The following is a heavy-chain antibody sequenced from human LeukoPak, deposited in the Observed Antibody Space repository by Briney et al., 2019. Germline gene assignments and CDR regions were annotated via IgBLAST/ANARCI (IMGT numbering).Heavy chain of an antibody. V-gene: IGHV1-18*01. CDR3: ARSSEGRYYYDSSGFSYYYYYMDV. Sequence: ASVKVACKASGYTFTSYGISWVRQAPGQGLEWMGWISTYNGNTNYAQKLQGRVTMTTDTSTSTAYMELSSLRPEDTAVYYCARSSEGRYYYDSSGFSYYYYYMDVWGKGTTVTISS. CDR2: ISTYNGNT. CDR1: GYTFTSYG. J-gene: IGHJ6*03. D-gene: IGHD3-22*01.